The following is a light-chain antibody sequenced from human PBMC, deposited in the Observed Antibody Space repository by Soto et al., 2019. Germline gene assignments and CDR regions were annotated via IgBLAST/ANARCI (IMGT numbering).Light chain of an antibody. V-gene: IGKV3-20*01. CDR3: QQYGSSGT. Sequence: EIALTQSPGTLSVSPGEGATLSCTASQSVSNNYLAWYQQKPGQAPRLLIYGASNRATGIPDRFSGSGSGTDFTLTISRLEPEDFAVYYCQQYGSSGTFGQGTKVDI. J-gene: IGKJ1*01. CDR2: GAS. CDR1: QSVSNNY.